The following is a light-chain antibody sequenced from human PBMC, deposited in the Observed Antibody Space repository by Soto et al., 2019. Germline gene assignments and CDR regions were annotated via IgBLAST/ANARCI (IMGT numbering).Light chain of an antibody. CDR1: QSVSSSY. CDR2: GAS. Sequence: EIVLMQSPGTLSLSPGERATLSCRASQSVSSSYLAWYQQKPGQAPRLVIYGASSRATGIPDRFSGSGSGTEFTLTISRLEPEDFAGYYCQQYGSSPRTFGQGTRVE. J-gene: IGKJ1*01. CDR3: QQYGSSPRT. V-gene: IGKV3-20*01.